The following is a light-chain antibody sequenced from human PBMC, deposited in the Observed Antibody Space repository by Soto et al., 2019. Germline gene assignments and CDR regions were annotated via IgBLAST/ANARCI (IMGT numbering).Light chain of an antibody. V-gene: IGKV3-15*01. J-gene: IGKJ1*01. CDR1: PSVATN. CDR2: GAS. CDR3: QQYNNWPQT. Sequence: EAVLTQSPATLSVSPGERATLSCRASPSVATNVAWYQQRPGQAPRPLIYGASKRAIGLPARFSGSGSGTEFTLTITSLQSEDFAVYYCQQYNNWPQTFGQGTKVEIK.